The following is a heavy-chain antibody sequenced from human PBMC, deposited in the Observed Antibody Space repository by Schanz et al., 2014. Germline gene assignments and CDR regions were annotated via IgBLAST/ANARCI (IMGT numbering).Heavy chain of an antibody. V-gene: IGHV3-72*01. CDR3: ARGASCGRIGCPLGS. D-gene: IGHD2-21*01. CDR2: VRNKNNRYTT. CDR1: GFTFSSYA. J-gene: IGHJ4*02. Sequence: DVQLLESGGGLVQPGGSLRLSCAASGFTFSSYAMHWVRQAPGKGLEWVGHVRNKNNRYTTEYAASVKGRFTISRDDAKTTMYLQMNSRNAEVTVMHYGARGASCGRIGCPLGSWGQGTLVTVSS.